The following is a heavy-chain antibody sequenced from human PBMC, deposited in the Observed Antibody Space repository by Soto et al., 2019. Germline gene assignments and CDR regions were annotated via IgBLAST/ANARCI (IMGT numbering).Heavy chain of an antibody. D-gene: IGHD6-19*01. V-gene: IGHV1-18*01. CDR2: ISGYNGNT. CDR1: GYTFSNYG. Sequence: QVQLVQSGAEVKKPGASVTVSCKTSGYTFSNYGINWVRQAPGKGLEWMGWISGYNGNTNYAQTVQGRVTMTTDTSTGTVYMELRSLKSDDTAIYYCSRFIMVGGWFDPNYYHGMDVWGQGTTGTVSS. CDR3: SRFIMVGGWFDPNYYHGMDV. J-gene: IGHJ6*02.